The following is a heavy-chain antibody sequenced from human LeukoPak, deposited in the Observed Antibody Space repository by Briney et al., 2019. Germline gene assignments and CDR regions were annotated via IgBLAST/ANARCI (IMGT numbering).Heavy chain of an antibody. CDR1: GGSISSYY. D-gene: IGHD7-27*01. CDR3: ARGANWGSPDY. J-gene: IGHJ4*02. V-gene: IGHV4-59*08. CDR2: FYYSGSP. Sequence: SETLSLTCTVSGGSISSYYWSWIRQPPGKGLEWIGYFYYSGSPNYNPSFKSRVTIPVDTSKNQFSLKLRSATAADTAVYYCARGANWGSPDYWGQGTLVTVSS.